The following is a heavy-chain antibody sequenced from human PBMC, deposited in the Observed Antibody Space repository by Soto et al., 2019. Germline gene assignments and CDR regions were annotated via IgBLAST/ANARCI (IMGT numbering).Heavy chain of an antibody. Sequence: PSETLSLTCTVSGGSISSSSYYWGWIRQPPGKGLEWIGSIYYSGSTYYNPSLKSRVTISVDTSKNQFSLKLSSVTAADTAVYYCARLPTPLTTFSSFYYFDYWGQGTLVTVSS. CDR3: ARLPTPLTTFSSFYYFDY. D-gene: IGHD4-4*01. CDR1: GGSISSSSYY. J-gene: IGHJ4*02. V-gene: IGHV4-39*01. CDR2: IYYSGST.